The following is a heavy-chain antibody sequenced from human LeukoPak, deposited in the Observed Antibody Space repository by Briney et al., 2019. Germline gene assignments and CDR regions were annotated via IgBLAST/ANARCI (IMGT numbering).Heavy chain of an antibody. CDR2: IYGGGDA. V-gene: IGHV3-66*01. D-gene: IGHD6-19*01. Sequence: GGSLRLSCAASGFTFSSYWMSWVRQAPGKGPEWVSVIYGGGDAYYADSVKGRFIIARDNSKKTLSLQMNNLRVDDTAVYYCARVQFQWFDPWGPGTLVTVSS. J-gene: IGHJ5*02. CDR3: ARVQFQWFDP. CDR1: GFTFSSYW.